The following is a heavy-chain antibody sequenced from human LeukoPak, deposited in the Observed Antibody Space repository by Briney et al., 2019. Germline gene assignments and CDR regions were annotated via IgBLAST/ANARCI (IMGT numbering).Heavy chain of an antibody. V-gene: IGHV3-53*01. CDR3: ARDSPFDY. CDR2: ISSGGKT. Sequence: GGSLRLSCAASGFTVSSNYMSWVRQVRGKGLEWVALISSGGKTFYADSVKGRFTISRDTWRNTVSLQMTSLRVEDTALYYCARDSPFDYWGQGTLVAVSS. CDR1: GFTVSSNY. J-gene: IGHJ4*02.